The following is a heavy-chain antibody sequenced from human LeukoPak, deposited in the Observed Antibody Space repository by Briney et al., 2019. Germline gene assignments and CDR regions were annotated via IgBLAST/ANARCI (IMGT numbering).Heavy chain of an antibody. CDR2: IYYSGST. Sequence: RTSETLSLTCTVSGGSISSYYWSWIRQPPGKGLEWIGYIYYSGSTNYNPSLKSRVTISVDTSKNQFSLKLSSVTAADTAVYYCARHQSSGPPLFDYWGQGTLVTVSS. CDR3: ARHQSSGPPLFDY. J-gene: IGHJ4*02. D-gene: IGHD6-19*01. V-gene: IGHV4-59*08. CDR1: GGSISSYY.